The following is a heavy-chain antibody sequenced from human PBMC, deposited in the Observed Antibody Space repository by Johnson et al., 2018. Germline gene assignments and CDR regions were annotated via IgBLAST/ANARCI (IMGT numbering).Heavy chain of an antibody. CDR3: ARDMDNYYGLDV. J-gene: IGHJ6*02. CDR1: GFTFEDSA. D-gene: IGHD5-24*01. CDR2: INWNGGVI. V-gene: IGHV3-9*01. Sequence: QLVESGGGLVQPGRSLRLSCEASGFTFEDSAMHWVRQVPGKGLEWVSGINWNGGVIGYADSVKDRFLISRDNAENSLYLQMNSLRPEDTAFYYCARDMDNYYGLDVWGQGTTVT.